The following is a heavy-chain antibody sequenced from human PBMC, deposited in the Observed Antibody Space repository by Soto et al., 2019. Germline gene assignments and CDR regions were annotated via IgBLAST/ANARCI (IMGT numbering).Heavy chain of an antibody. D-gene: IGHD6-13*01. CDR3: ARGRGAAAAYFDF. CDR2: ISSSTSHT. J-gene: IGHJ4*02. V-gene: IGHV3-11*05. Sequence: QVQLVESGGGLVKPGGSLRLSCAVSGFTFSDYYMTWIRQAPGKGLEWVSYISSSTSHTNYGDSVKGRFTISRDNAKNSLFMQMNSLRAEDTAVYYCARGRGAAAAYFDFCGQGTLVTVSP. CDR1: GFTFSDYY.